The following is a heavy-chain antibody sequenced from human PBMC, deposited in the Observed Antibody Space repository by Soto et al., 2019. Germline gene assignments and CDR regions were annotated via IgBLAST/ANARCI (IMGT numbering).Heavy chain of an antibody. V-gene: IGHV3-23*01. J-gene: IGHJ6*02. CDR2: IIDSGGYT. Sequence: GGSLRLFCAASGFTFSSSTMSWVRQAPGKGLEWVSAIIDSGGYTYYADSVKGRFTISRDNSKNTLYLQMNSLRAEDTALYYCAKETYYYYGMDVWGQGTTVTVSS. CDR1: GFTFSSST. CDR3: AKETYYYYGMDV.